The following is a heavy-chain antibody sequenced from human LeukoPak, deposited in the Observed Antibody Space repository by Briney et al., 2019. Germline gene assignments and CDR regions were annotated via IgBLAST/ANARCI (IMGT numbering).Heavy chain of an antibody. CDR1: GGTFSGYA. V-gene: IGHV1-69*05. CDR3: AGHLYSGSYYGY. Sequence: GASVKGSCKASGGTFSGYAISWVRQAPGQGLEWMGGIIPIFGTANYAQKFQGRVTITTDESTSTAYMELSSLRSEDTAVYYCAGHLYSGSYYGYWGQGTLVTVSS. J-gene: IGHJ4*02. CDR2: IIPIFGTA. D-gene: IGHD1-26*01.